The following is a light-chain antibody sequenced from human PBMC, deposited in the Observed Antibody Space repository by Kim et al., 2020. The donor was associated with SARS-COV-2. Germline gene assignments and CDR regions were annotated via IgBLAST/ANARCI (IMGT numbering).Light chain of an antibody. Sequence: LSPGERASLSCRAGRSVSASLAWYQQRPGQAPRLLIYDASNRATGIPARFSGSGSGTDFTLSISSLEPEDCAVYFCQQRSNWPLTFGGGTKVDIK. CDR2: DAS. J-gene: IGKJ4*01. V-gene: IGKV3-11*01. CDR3: QQRSNWPLT. CDR1: RSVSAS.